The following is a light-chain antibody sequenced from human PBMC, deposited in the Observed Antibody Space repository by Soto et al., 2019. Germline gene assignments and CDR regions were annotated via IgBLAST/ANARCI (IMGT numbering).Light chain of an antibody. V-gene: IGLV2-23*01. J-gene: IGLJ1*01. CDR2: EGS. CDR1: SSDVGSYHL. Sequence: QSVLTQPASVSGSPGQSITISCTGTSSDVGSYHLVSWYQQHPGKAPKLTIYEGSKRPPGVSNRFSGSKSGNTASLTISGLQTEDEADYYCCSYVGGSTFVFGSGSKLTVL. CDR3: CSYVGGSTFV.